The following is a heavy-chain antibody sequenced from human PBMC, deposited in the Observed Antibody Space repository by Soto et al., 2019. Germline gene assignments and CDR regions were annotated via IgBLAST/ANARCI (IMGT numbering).Heavy chain of an antibody. CDR2: ISYDGSDK. V-gene: IGHV3-30-3*01. CDR1: GFSFSSHA. J-gene: IGHJ6*02. D-gene: IGHD3-10*01. Sequence: QVQLEESGGGVVQPGRSLRLSCAASGFSFSSHAMHWVRQAPGKGLEWVGVISYDGSDKYYAVSVKGRFTISRDNSKNTLYLQMNSLRLEDTAVYYCARPRNIIIWFGELPDVWGQGTTVIVS. CDR3: ARPRNIIIWFGELPDV.